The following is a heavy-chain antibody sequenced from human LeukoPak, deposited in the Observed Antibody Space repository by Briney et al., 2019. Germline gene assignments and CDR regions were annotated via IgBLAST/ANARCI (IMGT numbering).Heavy chain of an antibody. CDR3: AKEGDDIVVVTAHIGYMDV. CDR1: GFTFSSYG. Sequence: GGSLRLSCAASGFTFSSYGMHWVRQAPGKGLEWVAVIWYDGSNKYYADSVKGRFTISRDNSKNTLYLQMNSLRAEDTAVYYCAKEGDDIVVVTAHIGYMDVWGKGTTVTVSS. J-gene: IGHJ6*03. CDR2: IWYDGSNK. D-gene: IGHD2-21*02. V-gene: IGHV3-33*06.